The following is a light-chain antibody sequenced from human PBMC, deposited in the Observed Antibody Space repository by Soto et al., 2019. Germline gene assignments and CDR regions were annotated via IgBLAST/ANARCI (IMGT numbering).Light chain of an antibody. CDR3: QQLNSYPIT. CDR1: QGISSY. CDR2: AAS. V-gene: IGKV1-9*01. Sequence: IQLTQSPSSLSASVGDRVTLTCRASQGISSYLAWYQQKPGKAPKLLSYAASTLQRGVPSRFRGSGSGTDFTLTISSLQPEDFATYYCQQLNSYPITFGQGTRLEI. J-gene: IGKJ5*01.